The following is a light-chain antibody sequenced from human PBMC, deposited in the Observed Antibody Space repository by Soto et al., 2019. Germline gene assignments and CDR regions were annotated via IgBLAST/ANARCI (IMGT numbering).Light chain of an antibody. CDR2: AAS. V-gene: IGKV1-9*01. CDR1: QGISSY. Sequence: DIQLTQSPSFLSASVGDRVTITCRASQGISSYLGWYQQKLGKAPNLLIFAASTLQDGVPSRFSGSGSGTEFTLTISSLQPEDCATYYCQQVNSYPYTFGQGTTLEI. CDR3: QQVNSYPYT. J-gene: IGKJ2*01.